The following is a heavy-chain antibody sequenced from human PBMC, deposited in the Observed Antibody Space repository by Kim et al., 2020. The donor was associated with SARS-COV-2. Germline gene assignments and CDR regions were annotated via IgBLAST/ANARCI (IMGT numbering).Heavy chain of an antibody. Sequence: GGSLRLSCAASGFTFSSYAMSWVRQAPGKGLEWVSAISGSGGSTYYADSVKGRFTISRDNSKNTLYLQMNSLRAEDTAVYYCAKDKGYYGSGSLGNWFDPWGQGTLVTVSS. D-gene: IGHD3-10*01. J-gene: IGHJ5*02. V-gene: IGHV3-23*01. CDR1: GFTFSSYA. CDR3: AKDKGYYGSGSLGNWFDP. CDR2: ISGSGGST.